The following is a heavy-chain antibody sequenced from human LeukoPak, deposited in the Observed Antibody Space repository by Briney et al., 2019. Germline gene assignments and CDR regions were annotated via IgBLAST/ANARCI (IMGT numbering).Heavy chain of an antibody. CDR3: ARDPYYTNSFDY. CDR1: GYTFTGYY. CDR2: INPNGGGT. Sequence: ASVKVSCKASGYTFTGYYIHWVQQAPGQGLEWMGWINPNGGGTKYAQKFQGRVTVTGDTSINTAYMELSRLKSDDTAVYYCARDPYYTNSFDYWGQGTLVTVSS. J-gene: IGHJ4*02. D-gene: IGHD3-10*01. V-gene: IGHV1-2*02.